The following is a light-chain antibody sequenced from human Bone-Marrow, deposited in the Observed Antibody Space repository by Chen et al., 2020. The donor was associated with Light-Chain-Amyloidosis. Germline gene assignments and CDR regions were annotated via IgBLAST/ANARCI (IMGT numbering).Light chain of an antibody. J-gene: IGLJ3*02. CDR1: NIGSTS. CDR2: DDS. CDR3: QVWDRSSDRPV. V-gene: IGLV3-21*02. Sequence: SYVLTQPSSVSVAPRQTATIACGGNNIGSTSVHWYQQTPGQAPLLVVYDDSDRPSGIPARLSGSNSGNTATLTISRVEAGDEADYYCQVWDRSSDRPVFGGGTKLTVL.